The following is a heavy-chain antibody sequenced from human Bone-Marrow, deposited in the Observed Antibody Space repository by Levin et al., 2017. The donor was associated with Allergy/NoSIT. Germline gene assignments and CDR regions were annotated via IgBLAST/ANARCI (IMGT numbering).Heavy chain of an antibody. CDR2: ISYSGSA. J-gene: IGHJ3*02. CDR1: GGSIRSPDFY. D-gene: IGHD3-22*01. CDR3: ARFESSGYSSAFDI. V-gene: IGHV4-30-4*01. Sequence: SETLSLTCTVSGGSIRSPDFYWSWIRQPPGKDLEFIGYISYSGSAYYNPSLKSRLTMSVDTSKNQFSLQLGSVTAADTAVYYCARFESSGYSSAFDIWGQGTMVTVSS.